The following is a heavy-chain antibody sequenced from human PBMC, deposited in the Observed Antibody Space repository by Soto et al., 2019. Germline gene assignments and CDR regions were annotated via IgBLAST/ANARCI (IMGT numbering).Heavy chain of an antibody. V-gene: IGHV4-61*01. J-gene: IGHJ4*02. D-gene: IGHD3-10*01. CDR1: GGAVNSDNQC. CDR2: MCFSGST. Sequence: ETLSLTCSVAGGAVNSDNQCWAWIRQPPGKGLEWIASMCFSGSTNYNPSLKSRVTISVDTSKNQFSLKLSSVTAADTAVYYCARALTSLYYFDYWGQGTLVTVSS. CDR3: ARALTSLYYFDY.